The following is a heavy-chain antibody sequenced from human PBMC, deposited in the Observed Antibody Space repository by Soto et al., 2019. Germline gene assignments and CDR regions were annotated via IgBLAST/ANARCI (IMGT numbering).Heavy chain of an antibody. Sequence: EVQLLESGGGLVQPGGSLRLSCAASGFTFSNYAVTWVRQAPGKGLEWVSTISGSGGSTYYADSVKGRFTISRDNSKNTLYLQMNSLRAEATAVYYCEKDQGSSWYEIDYWGQGTLVTVSS. CDR2: ISGSGGST. J-gene: IGHJ4*02. CDR3: EKDQGSSWYEIDY. D-gene: IGHD6-13*01. V-gene: IGHV3-23*01. CDR1: GFTFSNYA.